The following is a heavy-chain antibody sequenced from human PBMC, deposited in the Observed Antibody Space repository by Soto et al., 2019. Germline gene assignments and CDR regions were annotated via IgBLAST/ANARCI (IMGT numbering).Heavy chain of an antibody. V-gene: IGHV1-2*04. CDR1: GYTFTGYY. CDR2: INPNSGGT. D-gene: IGHD2-2*02. CDR3: ARGSGGVVVPAAIREFDY. Sequence: ASVKVSCKASGYTFTGYYMHWVRQAPGQGLEWMGWINPNSGGTNYAQKFQGWVTMTRDTSISTAYMELSRLRSDDTAVYYCARGSGGVVVPAAIREFDYWGQGTLVTVSS. J-gene: IGHJ4*02.